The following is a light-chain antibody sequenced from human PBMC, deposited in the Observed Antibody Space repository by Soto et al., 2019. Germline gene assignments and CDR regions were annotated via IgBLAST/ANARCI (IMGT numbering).Light chain of an antibody. CDR3: QQGFNTPPYT. V-gene: IGKV1-39*01. J-gene: IGKJ2*01. CDR1: QSISNH. CDR2: TAS. Sequence: DIQMTQSPSSLSASVGDKVTITCRASQSISNHLNWYQQKPGKAPKLLIYTASSLLREVTSRFSGSGSGTDFALTINGLQPEDFATYYCQQGFNTPPYTFGQGTRVET.